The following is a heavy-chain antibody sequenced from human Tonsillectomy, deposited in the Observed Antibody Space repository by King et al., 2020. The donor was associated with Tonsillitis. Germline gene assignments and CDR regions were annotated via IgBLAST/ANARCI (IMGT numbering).Heavy chain of an antibody. CDR3: ARIQWLANYYYYYMDV. Sequence: QLQESGPGLVKPSETLSLTCTVSSGSISSASYYWGWIRLPPGMGLEWIGSVYYSGSTYYHPSLKSRVTISVYTSKNQFSLKLSSVTAAATAVYYCARIQWLANYYYYYMDVWGKGTTVTVSS. CDR2: VYYSGST. J-gene: IGHJ6*03. CDR1: SGSISSASYY. V-gene: IGHV4-39*01. D-gene: IGHD6-19*01.